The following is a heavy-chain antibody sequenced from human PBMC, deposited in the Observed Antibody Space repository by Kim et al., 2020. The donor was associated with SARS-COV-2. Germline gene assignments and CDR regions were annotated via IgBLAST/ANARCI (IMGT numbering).Heavy chain of an antibody. J-gene: IGHJ3*02. CDR2: ISGSGGST. D-gene: IGHD3-22*01. CDR3: AKDPPRSSGYYGKDFDI. CDR1: GFTFSSYA. V-gene: IGHV3-23*01. Sequence: GGSLRLTCAASGFTFSSYAMSWVRQAPGKGLEWVSAISGSGGSTYYADSVKGRFTISRDNSKNTLYLQMNSLRAEDTAVYYCAKDPPRSSGYYGKDFDIWGQGTMVTVSS.